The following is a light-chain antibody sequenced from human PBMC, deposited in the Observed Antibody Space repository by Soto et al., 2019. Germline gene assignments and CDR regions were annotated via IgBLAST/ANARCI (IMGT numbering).Light chain of an antibody. Sequence: DIVMTQSPDSLAAALGERATINCKSSQSVLYSSNNKTYLAWFQQKPGQPPKLLIYWASTREATIPDRLTGGGSETDFTLTISSLQAEDVAVYYCQQYYRTPRTFGGGAKGDSK. V-gene: IGKV4-1*01. CDR3: QQYYRTPRT. CDR1: QSVLYSSNNKTY. CDR2: WAS. J-gene: IGKJ4*01.